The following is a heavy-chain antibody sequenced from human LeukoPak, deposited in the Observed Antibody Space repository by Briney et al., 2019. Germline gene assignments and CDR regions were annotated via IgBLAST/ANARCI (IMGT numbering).Heavy chain of an antibody. CDR2: IYYSGST. D-gene: IGHD2-2*01. J-gene: IGHJ3*02. Sequence: GSLRLSCAGSGFTFSSYSMNWVRQPPGKGLEWIGSIYYSGSTYYNPSLKSRVTISVDTSKNQFSLRLSSVTAADTAVYYCARVPTSYCSSTSCYDRAFDIWGQGTVVTVSS. CDR3: ARVPTSYCSSTSCYDRAFDI. V-gene: IGHV4-39*07. CDR1: GFTFSSYS.